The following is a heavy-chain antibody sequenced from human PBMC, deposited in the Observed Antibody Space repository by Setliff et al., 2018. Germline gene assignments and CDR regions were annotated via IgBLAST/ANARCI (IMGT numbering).Heavy chain of an antibody. CDR3: AGGQPLVRKYYYYMDV. J-gene: IGHJ6*03. Sequence: ASVKVSCKTSGNTFISYGISWLRQAPGQGLEWMGWIGIHSENTNYAQSFQGRVTMTADTSTNTAYMELKSLRSDDTAVYYCAGGQPLVRKYYYYMDVWGKGTTVTVSS. D-gene: IGHD3-10*01. V-gene: IGHV1-18*01. CDR2: IGIHSENT. CDR1: GNTFISYG.